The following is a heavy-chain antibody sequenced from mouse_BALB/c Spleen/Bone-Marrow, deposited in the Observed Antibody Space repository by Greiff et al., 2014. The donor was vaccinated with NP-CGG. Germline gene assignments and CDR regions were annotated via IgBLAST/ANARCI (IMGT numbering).Heavy chain of an antibody. CDR1: GYTFTSSW. Sequence: LVESGSVLVRPGASVKLSCKASGYTFTSSWMHWAKQRPGQGLEWIGEIHPNSGNTNYNEKFKGKATLTVDTSSSTAYVDLGSLTSEDSAVYYCARSGFDYWGQGTTLTVSS. V-gene: IGHV1S130*01. CDR3: ARSGFDY. CDR2: IHPNSGNT. J-gene: IGHJ2*01. D-gene: IGHD4-1*01.